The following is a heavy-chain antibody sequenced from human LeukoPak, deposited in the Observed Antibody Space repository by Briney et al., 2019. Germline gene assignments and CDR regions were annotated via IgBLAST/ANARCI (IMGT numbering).Heavy chain of an antibody. CDR1: GASISSGDYY. Sequence: PSQTLSLTCTVSGASISSGDYYWCWIRQPPGKGLEWIGYVYHNGNTYFNPSLKSRLAISIDTSKKQFSLKLTSVTAADTAVYYCVRDGGSAWGYFDYWGQGALVTVSS. J-gene: IGHJ4*02. D-gene: IGHD1-26*01. CDR2: VYHNGNT. CDR3: VRDGGSAWGYFDY. V-gene: IGHV4-30-4*08.